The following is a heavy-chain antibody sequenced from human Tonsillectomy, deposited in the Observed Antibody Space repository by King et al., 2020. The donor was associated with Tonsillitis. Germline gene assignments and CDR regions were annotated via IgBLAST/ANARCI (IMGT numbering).Heavy chain of an antibody. D-gene: IGHD3-10*01. CDR3: ARGVGYGSGSYYNGWFDP. Sequence: QLQESGPGLVKPSQTLSLTCTVSGGSISSGGYYWSWIRQHPGKGLEWIGYIYYSGSTYYNPSLKIRVTISVDTSKNPFSLKLSSVTAADTAVYYCARGVGYGSGSYYNGWFDPWGQGTLVTVSS. J-gene: IGHJ5*02. CDR1: GGSISSGGYY. CDR2: IYYSGST. V-gene: IGHV4-31*03.